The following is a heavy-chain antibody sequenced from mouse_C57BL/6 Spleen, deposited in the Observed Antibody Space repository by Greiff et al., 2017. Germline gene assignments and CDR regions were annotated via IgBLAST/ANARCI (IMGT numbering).Heavy chain of an antibody. CDR1: GYTFTDYN. CDR2: INPNNGGT. Sequence: VQLQQSGPELVKPGASVKIPCKASGYTFTDYNMDWVKQSHGQSLEWIGDINPNNGGTIYNQKFKGKATLTVDKSSSTAYMELRSLTSEDTAVYYCARSYYGSSYFDYWGQGTTLTVSS. D-gene: IGHD1-1*01. CDR3: ARSYYGSSYFDY. J-gene: IGHJ2*01. V-gene: IGHV1-18*01.